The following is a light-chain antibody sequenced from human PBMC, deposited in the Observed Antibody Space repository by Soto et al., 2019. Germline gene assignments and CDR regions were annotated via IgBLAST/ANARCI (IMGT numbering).Light chain of an antibody. J-gene: IGLJ1*01. CDR2: SND. CDR1: SSNIGRNT. Sequence: QSVLTQPPSASGTPGQRVTISGSGSSSNIGRNTVNWYQQFPGTAPKLLIYSNDQWPSGVPDRFSGSKSGTSASLAISGLQSEDEADYYCAAWDDSLNGYVFGTGTKLTVL. CDR3: AAWDDSLNGYV. V-gene: IGLV1-44*01.